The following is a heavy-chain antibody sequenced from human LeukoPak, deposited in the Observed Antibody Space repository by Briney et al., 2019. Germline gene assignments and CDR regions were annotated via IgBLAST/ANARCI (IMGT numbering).Heavy chain of an antibody. D-gene: IGHD1-26*01. J-gene: IGHJ4*02. CDR3: ARQVGSGSYEGNYLDY. CDR2: IYPGDSDT. V-gene: IGHV5-51*01. CDR1: GYSFTSYW. Sequence: GESLKISCKGSGYSFTSYWIGWVRQLPGKGLEWMGIIYPGDSDTRYSPSFQGQVTISADKSISTAYLQWSSLKASDTAMYYCARQVGSGSYEGNYLDYWGQGTLVTVSS.